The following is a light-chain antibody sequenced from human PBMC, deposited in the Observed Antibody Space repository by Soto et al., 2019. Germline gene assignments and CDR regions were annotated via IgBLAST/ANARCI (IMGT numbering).Light chain of an antibody. CDR2: DAS. CDR1: QSVSSY. J-gene: IGKJ5*01. V-gene: IGKV3-11*01. CDR3: QQRSNWPPIT. Sequence: ENVLTQSPATLSVSPGERATLSCRASQSVSSYLAWYQQKPGQAPRLLIYDASNRATGIPARFSGSGSGTDFTLTISSLEPEDFAVYYCQQRSNWPPITFGQGTRLEIK.